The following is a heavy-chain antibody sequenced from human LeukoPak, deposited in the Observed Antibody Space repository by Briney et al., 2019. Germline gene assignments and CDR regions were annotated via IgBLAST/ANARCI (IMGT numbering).Heavy chain of an antibody. V-gene: IGHV1-24*01. CDR2: FDPEDGET. Sequence: GAPVKVSCKVSGYTLTELSMHWVRQAPGKGLEWMGGFDPEDGETIYAQKYQGRVTMTEDTSTDTAYMELSSLRSEDTAVYYCATDSYQRGGGYYRYWGQGTLVTVSS. CDR3: ATDSYQRGGGYYRY. J-gene: IGHJ4*02. D-gene: IGHD3-3*01. CDR1: GYTLTELS.